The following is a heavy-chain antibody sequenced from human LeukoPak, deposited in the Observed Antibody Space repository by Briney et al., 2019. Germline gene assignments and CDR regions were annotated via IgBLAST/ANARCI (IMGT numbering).Heavy chain of an antibody. Sequence: GGSLRLSCAASGFTFSSYAMHWVRQAPGKGLEWVAVISYDGSNKYYADSVKGRFTISRDNSRNTLYLQMNSLRAEDTAVYYCARAPKAYYYGSGSYSNWFDPWGRGTLVTVSS. CDR1: GFTFSSYA. CDR2: ISYDGSNK. CDR3: ARAPKAYYYGSGSYSNWFDP. V-gene: IGHV3-30-3*01. D-gene: IGHD3-10*01. J-gene: IGHJ5*02.